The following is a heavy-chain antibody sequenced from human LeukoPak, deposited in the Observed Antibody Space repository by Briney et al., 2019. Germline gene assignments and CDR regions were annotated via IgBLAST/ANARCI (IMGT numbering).Heavy chain of an antibody. Sequence: ASVKVSCKASGYTFTGYYMHWVRQAPGQGLEWMGWINPNSGGTNYAQKFQGRVTMTRDTSISTAYMELSSLRSEDTAVYYCARDLTEYGSGSYYNYFDYWGQGTLVTVSS. J-gene: IGHJ4*02. CDR2: INPNSGGT. D-gene: IGHD3-10*01. V-gene: IGHV1-2*02. CDR1: GYTFTGYY. CDR3: ARDLTEYGSGSYYNYFDY.